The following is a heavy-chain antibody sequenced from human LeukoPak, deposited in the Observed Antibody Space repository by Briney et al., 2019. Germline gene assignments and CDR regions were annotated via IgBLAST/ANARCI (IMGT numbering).Heavy chain of an antibody. V-gene: IGHV4-39*01. D-gene: IGHD1-7*01. CDR3: ARGARELLGWFDP. J-gene: IGHJ5*02. CDR2: IYYSGST. Sequence: SETLSLPCTVSGGYISSSSYHWGWIRQPPGRGVEWIGSIYYSGSTYYNPSLKSRVTISVDTSKNQFSLKLSSVTAADTAVYYCARGARELLGWFDPWGQGTLVTVSS. CDR1: GGYISSSSYH.